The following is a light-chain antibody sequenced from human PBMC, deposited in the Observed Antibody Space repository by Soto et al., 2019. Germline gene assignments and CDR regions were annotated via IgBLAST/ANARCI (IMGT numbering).Light chain of an antibody. CDR3: QQYNTYPLT. CDR2: KAS. Sequence: DLQMTQSPSTLSASVGERVTITCRASQSITTWLAWYQQKPGKAPKLLIYKASSLEGGVPSRFSGSGSGTEFNITISSLQPDDFATYYCQQYNTYPLTFGGGTTMEIK. CDR1: QSITTW. V-gene: IGKV1-5*03. J-gene: IGKJ4*01.